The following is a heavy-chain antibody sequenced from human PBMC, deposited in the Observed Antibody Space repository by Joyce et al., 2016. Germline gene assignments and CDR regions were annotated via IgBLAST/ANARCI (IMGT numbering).Heavy chain of an antibody. D-gene: IGHD3-3*01. Sequence: GHLVQSGGEVKRPGASVRVSCKASGYSFVSYGVSWVRQAPGQGLEWMGWFSGYKDHTKDREKVNGRLARTTDASSSTANMELRNLRSDDTAVYFCARQEYDFWTGADPLDIWGQGTVVTVSS. CDR3: ARQEYDFWTGADPLDI. CDR2: FSGYKDHT. V-gene: IGHV1-18*04. CDR1: GYSFVSYG. J-gene: IGHJ3*02.